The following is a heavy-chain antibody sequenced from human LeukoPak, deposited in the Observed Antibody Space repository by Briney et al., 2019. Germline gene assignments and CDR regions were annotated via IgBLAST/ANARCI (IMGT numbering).Heavy chain of an antibody. J-gene: IGHJ3*02. CDR2: ISWNSGSI. CDR3: AKVVAYYYDSSGSAFDI. V-gene: IGHV3-9*01. CDR1: GSTFDDYA. D-gene: IGHD3-22*01. Sequence: GGSLRLSCAASGSTFDDYAMHWVRQAPGKGLEWVSGISWNSGSIGYADSVKGRFTISRDNAKNSLYLQMNSLRAEDTALYYCAKVVAYYYDSSGSAFDIWGQGTMVTVSS.